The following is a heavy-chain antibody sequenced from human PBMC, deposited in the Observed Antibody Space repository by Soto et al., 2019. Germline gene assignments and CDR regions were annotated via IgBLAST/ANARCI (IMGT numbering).Heavy chain of an antibody. CDR2: ISGSGGST. J-gene: IGHJ4*02. CDR3: AKDGIGYCISTSCYSVDY. V-gene: IGHV3-23*01. D-gene: IGHD2-2*01. Sequence: EVQLLESGGGLVQPGGSLRLSCAASGFTFSSYAMSWVRQAPGKGLECVSAISGSGGSTYYADSVKGRFTISRDNSKNKLYLQMNSLRAEDTAVYYCAKDGIGYCISTSCYSVDYWGQGTLVTVSS. CDR1: GFTFSSYA.